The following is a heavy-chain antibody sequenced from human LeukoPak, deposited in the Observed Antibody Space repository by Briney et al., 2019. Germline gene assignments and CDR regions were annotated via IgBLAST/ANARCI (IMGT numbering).Heavy chain of an antibody. V-gene: IGHV4-59*01. CDR3: ARGLLYCSSTSCDYGMDV. Sequence: PSETLSLTCTVSGGSISSYYWSWIRQPPGKRLEWIGYIYYSGSTNYNPSLKSRVTISVDTSKNQFSLKLSSVTAADTAVYYCARGLLYCSSTSCDYGMDVWGQGTTVTVSS. CDR2: IYYSGST. D-gene: IGHD2-2*01. J-gene: IGHJ6*02. CDR1: GGSISSYY.